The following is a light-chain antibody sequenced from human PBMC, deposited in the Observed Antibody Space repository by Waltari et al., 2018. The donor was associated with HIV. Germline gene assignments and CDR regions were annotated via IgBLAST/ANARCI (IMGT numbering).Light chain of an antibody. CDR1: QSVLHTSTNKNH. V-gene: IGKV4-1*01. Sequence: DIVMTQSIDSLADFVAETVTINCRSSQSVLHTSTNKNHLAWYQQKSGQPPKLLLYWASTRESGVPDRFRGSGSGTDFSLTIRGLKAEDVAVYYCQQYSSLPQTFGQGTKVEIK. CDR3: QQYSSLPQT. CDR2: WAS. J-gene: IGKJ2*01.